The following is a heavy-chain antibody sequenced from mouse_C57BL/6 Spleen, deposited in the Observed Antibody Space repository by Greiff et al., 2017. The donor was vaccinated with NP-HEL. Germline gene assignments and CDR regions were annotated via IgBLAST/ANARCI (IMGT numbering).Heavy chain of an antibody. CDR2: IYPGDGDT. V-gene: IGHV1-82*01. D-gene: IGHD1-1*02. Sequence: VKLMESGPELVKPGASVKISCKASGYAFSSSWMNWVKQRPGKGLEWIGRIYPGDGDTNYNGKFKGKATLTADKSSSTAYMQLSSLTSEDSAVYFCEKGGIHFDYWGQGTTLTVSS. CDR1: GYAFSSSW. J-gene: IGHJ2*01. CDR3: EKGGIHFDY.